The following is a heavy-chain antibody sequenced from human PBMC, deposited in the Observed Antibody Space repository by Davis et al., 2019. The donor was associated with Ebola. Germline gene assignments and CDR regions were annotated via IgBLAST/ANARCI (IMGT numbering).Heavy chain of an antibody. Sequence: SETLSLTCTVSGGSVSSGSYYWSWIRQPPGKGLEWIGYIYYSGSTNYNPSLKSRVTISVDTSKNQFSLKLSSVTAADTAVYYCARGRRFNYYGMDVWGQGTTVTASS. J-gene: IGHJ6*02. CDR1: GGSVSSGSYY. CDR3: ARGRRFNYYGMDV. CDR2: IYYSGST. D-gene: IGHD5/OR15-5a*01. V-gene: IGHV4-61*01.